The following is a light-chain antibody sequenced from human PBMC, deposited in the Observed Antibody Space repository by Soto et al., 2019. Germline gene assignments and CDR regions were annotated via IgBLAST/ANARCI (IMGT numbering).Light chain of an antibody. CDR2: EVS. CDR3: SSYTSSATLV. J-gene: IGLJ1*01. V-gene: IGLV2-14*01. Sequence: SALTQPASVSGSPGQSITISCTGTSSDVGGHKYVSWYQQYPGKAPKLMIYEVSNRPSGVSNHFSGSKSGNTASLTISGLQAEDEADYYCSSYTSSATLVFGTGTKLTVL. CDR1: SSDVGGHKY.